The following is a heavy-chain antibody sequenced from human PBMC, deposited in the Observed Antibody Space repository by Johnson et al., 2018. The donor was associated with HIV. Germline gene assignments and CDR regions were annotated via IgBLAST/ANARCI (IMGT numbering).Heavy chain of an antibody. D-gene: IGHD6-25*01. J-gene: IGHJ3*01. CDR1: GFTFSNFA. V-gene: IGHV3-30*04. CDR3: ARGGLEYSSALGLGYAFDV. Sequence: QVQLVESGGGVVQPGRSLRLSCAASGFTFSNFAMHWVRQAPGQGLEWVTFTSFDESNKYYADSVKCRFTISRDNSKNNLYLQMNGLRAEDTAVYYCARGGLEYSSALGLGYAFDVWGQGTVVTVSS. CDR2: TSFDESNK.